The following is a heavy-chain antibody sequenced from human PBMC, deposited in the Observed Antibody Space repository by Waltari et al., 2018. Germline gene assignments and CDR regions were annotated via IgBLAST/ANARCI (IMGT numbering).Heavy chain of an antibody. J-gene: IGHJ4*02. CDR3: ARDDVRGYSYAHFY. Sequence: EVQLVESGGGLVKPGGSLRLSCAASGFTFSSYSMNWVRQAPGKGREWVSSISSSSSYIYYADSVKGRFTISRDNAKNSLYLQMNSLRAEDTAVYYCARDDVRGYSYAHFYWGQGTLVTVSS. CDR2: ISSSSSYI. V-gene: IGHV3-21*01. CDR1: GFTFSSYS. D-gene: IGHD5-18*01.